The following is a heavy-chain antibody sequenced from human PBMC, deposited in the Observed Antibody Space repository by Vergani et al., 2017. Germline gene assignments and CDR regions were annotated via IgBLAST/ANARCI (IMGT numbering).Heavy chain of an antibody. Sequence: EVQLLESGGGLVQPGGSLRLSCAASGFTFSSYAMSWVRQAPGKGLEWVSAISGSGGSTYYADSVKGRFTISRDNSKNTLYLQMNSLRAEDTAVYYCAKVPLYYYDSSLAPAYFDYWGQGTLVTVSS. CDR3: AKVPLYYYDSSLAPAYFDY. V-gene: IGHV3-23*01. D-gene: IGHD3-22*01. CDR1: GFTFSSYA. CDR2: ISGSGGST. J-gene: IGHJ4*02.